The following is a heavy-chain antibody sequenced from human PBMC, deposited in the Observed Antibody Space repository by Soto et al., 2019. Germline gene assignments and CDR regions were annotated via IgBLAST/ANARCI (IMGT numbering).Heavy chain of an antibody. Sequence: QVQLQESGPGLVKPSETLSLTCTVSGGSMSSYYWSWIRQPPGKGLEWIGYIYYSGSTNYNPSLRSRVTMSVDTPQTQFPLKRSSVTAADTAVYYCARRGYGPGFPYYYGMDVWGQGTTVTVSS. D-gene: IGHD3-10*01. CDR3: ARRGYGPGFPYYYGMDV. CDR2: IYYSGST. CDR1: GGSMSSYY. V-gene: IGHV4-59*01. J-gene: IGHJ6*02.